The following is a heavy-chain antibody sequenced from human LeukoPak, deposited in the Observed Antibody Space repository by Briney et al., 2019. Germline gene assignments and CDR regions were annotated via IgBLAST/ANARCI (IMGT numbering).Heavy chain of an antibody. V-gene: IGHV1-18*01. D-gene: IGHD1-14*01. CDR2: ISIFNDNA. J-gene: IGHJ6*03. Sequence: ASVTVSCKASGYTFTRHGINWVGQAPGQGPEWMGWISIFNDNANYAENFQGRVIMTADTSTSTAYMELRSLRSDDTAVYYCARGGNLGGYFYQYMDVWGKGTTVTVSS. CDR1: GYTFTRHG. CDR3: ARGGNLGGYFYQYMDV.